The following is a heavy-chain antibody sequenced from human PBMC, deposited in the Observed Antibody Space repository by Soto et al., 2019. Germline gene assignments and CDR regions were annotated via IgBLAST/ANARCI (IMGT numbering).Heavy chain of an antibody. J-gene: IGHJ4*02. D-gene: IGHD6-19*01. CDR3: ARELAVALDPSDY. CDR2: ISAYNGNT. CDR1: GYTFISYG. Sequence: GASVKVSCKASGYTFISYGISWVRQAPGQGLEWMGWISAYNGNTNYAQKFQGRVTMTTDTSTSTAYMELRSLRSDDTDVYYCARELAVALDPSDYWGQGTLVTVSS. V-gene: IGHV1-18*01.